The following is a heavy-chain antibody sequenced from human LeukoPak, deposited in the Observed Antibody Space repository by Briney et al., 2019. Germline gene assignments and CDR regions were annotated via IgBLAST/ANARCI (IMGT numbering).Heavy chain of an antibody. J-gene: IGHJ3*02. CDR3: ARGPNYDILTGYAQGAFDI. CDR1: GFTVSSNY. D-gene: IGHD3-9*01. Sequence: LPGGSLRLSCAASGFTVSSNYMSWVRQAPGKGLEWVSVIYSGGSTYYADSVKGRFTISRDNSKNALYLQMNSLRAEDTAVYYCARGPNYDILTGYAQGAFDIWGQGTMVTVSS. CDR2: IYSGGST. V-gene: IGHV3-53*01.